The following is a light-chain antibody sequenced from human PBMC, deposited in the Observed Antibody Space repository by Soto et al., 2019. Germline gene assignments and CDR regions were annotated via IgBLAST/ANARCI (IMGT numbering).Light chain of an antibody. CDR1: QNINNY. CDR2: SAS. CDR3: EQTYSTPVT. J-gene: IGKJ5*01. Sequence: DIQMTQSPSSLSASVGDRVTVTCRTSQNINNYLNWYQQRPGKAPKLLIYSASNVQSGVPLRFSGSVSGTDFTLTISSLQPEDFATYYCEQTYSTPVTFGQGTRLEIK. V-gene: IGKV1-39*01.